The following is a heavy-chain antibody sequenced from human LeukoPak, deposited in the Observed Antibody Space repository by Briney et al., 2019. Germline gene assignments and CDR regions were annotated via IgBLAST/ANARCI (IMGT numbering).Heavy chain of an antibody. CDR1: GGTFSSYA. CDR2: IIPILGIA. Sequence: SVKVPCKASGGTFSSYAISWVRQAPGQGLEWMGRIIPILGIANYAQKFQGRVTITADKSTSTAYMELSSLRSEDTAVYYCARDTLKDYVWGSYRNTRDYWGQGTLVTVSS. J-gene: IGHJ4*02. CDR3: ARDTLKDYVWGSYRNTRDY. V-gene: IGHV1-69*04. D-gene: IGHD3-16*02.